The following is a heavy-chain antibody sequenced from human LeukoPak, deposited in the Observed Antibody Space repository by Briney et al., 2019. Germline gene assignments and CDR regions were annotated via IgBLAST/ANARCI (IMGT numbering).Heavy chain of an antibody. V-gene: IGHV4-4*07. Sequence: SETLSLTCTVSGGSISSYYWSWIWQPAGKGLEWIGRIYTSGSTNYNPSLKSRVIMSVDTSKNQFSLKLSSVTAADTAVYYCARTLPTNWFGPWGQGTLVTVSS. D-gene: IGHD4-17*01. J-gene: IGHJ5*02. CDR3: ARTLPTNWFGP. CDR2: IYTSGST. CDR1: GGSISSYY.